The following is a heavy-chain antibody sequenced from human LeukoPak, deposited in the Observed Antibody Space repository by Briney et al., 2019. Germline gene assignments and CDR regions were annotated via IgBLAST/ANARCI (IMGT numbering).Heavy chain of an antibody. J-gene: IGHJ4*02. CDR3: ARVLVRGIFDY. V-gene: IGHV3-48*03. CDR2: ISVSST. D-gene: IGHD3-10*01. CDR1: GFTFSSYA. Sequence: GGSLRLSCAASGFTFSSYAMHWVRQAPGKGLDWVSYISVSSTYYADSVKGRFTISRDNAKNSLYLQMNSLRVEDTAVYYCARVLVRGIFDYWGQGTLVTVSS.